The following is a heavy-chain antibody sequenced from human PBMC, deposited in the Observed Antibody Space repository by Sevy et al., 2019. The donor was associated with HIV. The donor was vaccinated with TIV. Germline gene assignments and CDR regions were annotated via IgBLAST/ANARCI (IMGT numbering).Heavy chain of an antibody. J-gene: IGHJ4*02. V-gene: IGHV1-18*01. CDR1: GYTFTNYA. CDR3: VRDKRESSSGSGSYLFDY. Sequence: ASVKVSCETSGYTFTNYAISWVRQAPGQGLEWMGWISTYSGDTNYAQNLQGRVTMTTDSSTSTAYMDLRSLRSDDTALYYCVRDKRESSSGSGSYLFDYWGQGTLVTVSS. D-gene: IGHD3-10*01. CDR2: ISTYSGDT.